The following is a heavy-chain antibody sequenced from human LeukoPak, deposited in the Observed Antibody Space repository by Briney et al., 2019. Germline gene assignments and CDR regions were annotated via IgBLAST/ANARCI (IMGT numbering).Heavy chain of an antibody. J-gene: IGHJ5*02. D-gene: IGHD2-15*01. CDR3: ATGGYCSGGSCLGNNWFDP. V-gene: IGHV1-24*01. CDR1: GYTLTELS. Sequence: ASVKVSCKVSGYTLTELSIHWVRQAPGKGLEWMGGFDPEDGETIYAQKFQGRVTMTEDTSTDTAYMELSSLRSEDTAVYYCATGGYCSGGSCLGNNWFDPWGQGTLVTVSS. CDR2: FDPEDGET.